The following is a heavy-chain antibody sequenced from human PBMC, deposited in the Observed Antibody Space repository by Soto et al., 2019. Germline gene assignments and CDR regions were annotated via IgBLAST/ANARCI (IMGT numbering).Heavy chain of an antibody. V-gene: IGHV1-2*02. CDR1: GYTFTAYH. CDR2: INPKFGDT. CDR3: ARNMDYYYGRGSGNGHGV. D-gene: IGHD3-10*02. J-gene: IGHJ6*02. Sequence: QVRLVQSGAEVKEPGDPVRVSCEASGYTFTAYHIHWVRQAPGQGLEWMGWINPKFGDTGYAQDFQGRVSMTSDMSISTVYMELSRLTYDDTAIYYCARNMDYYYGRGSGNGHGVWGQGTTVTVFS.